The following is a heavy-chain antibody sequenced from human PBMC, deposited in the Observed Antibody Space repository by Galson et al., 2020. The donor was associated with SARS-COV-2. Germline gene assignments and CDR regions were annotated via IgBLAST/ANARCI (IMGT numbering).Heavy chain of an antibody. J-gene: IGHJ2*01. CDR2: INRDGSDT. CDR1: GFTFSDYW. CDR3: ARETPHRGEYQCDL. Sequence: GESLKISCAASGFTFSDYWMHWVRQDPGKELLWVSRINRDGSDTTYADFVKGRLTVSRDNAKNTLYLQMNSLRAEDTAVFYCARETPHRGEYQCDLWGRGTLVTVSS. V-gene: IGHV3-74*01. D-gene: IGHD2-2*01.